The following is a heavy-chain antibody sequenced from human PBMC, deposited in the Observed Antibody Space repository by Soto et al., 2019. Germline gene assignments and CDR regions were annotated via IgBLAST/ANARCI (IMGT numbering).Heavy chain of an antibody. V-gene: IGHV3-33*01. D-gene: IGHD2-15*01. CDR2: IWYDGSNK. J-gene: IGHJ6*02. CDR3: ARDRRGSGLYGMDV. CDR1: GFTFSSYG. Sequence: GGSLRLSCAASGFTFSSYGMHWVRQAPGKGLEWVAVIWYDGSNKYYADSVKGRFTISRDNSKNTLYLQMNSLRAEDTAVYYCARDRRGSGLYGMDVWGQGTTVTVSS.